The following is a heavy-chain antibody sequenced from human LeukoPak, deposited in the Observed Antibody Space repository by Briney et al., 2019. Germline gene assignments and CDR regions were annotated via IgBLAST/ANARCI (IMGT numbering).Heavy chain of an antibody. CDR2: INPNSGGT. CDR3: ARERRTQPNWFDP. V-gene: IGHV1-2*04. D-gene: IGHD1-14*01. J-gene: IGHJ5*02. CDR1: GYTFTGYY. Sequence: EASVKVSCEASGYTFTGYYMHWVRQAPGQGLEWMGWINPNSGGTNYAQKFQGWVTMTRDTSISTAYMELSRLRSDDTAVYYCARERRTQPNWFDPWGQGTLVTVSS.